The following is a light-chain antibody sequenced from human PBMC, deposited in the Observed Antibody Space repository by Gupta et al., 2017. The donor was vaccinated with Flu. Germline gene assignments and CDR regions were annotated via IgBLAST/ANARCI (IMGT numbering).Light chain of an antibody. CDR3: ISSTRRHTWV. J-gene: IGLJ3*02. CDR2: EVS. V-gene: IGLV2-14*01. Sequence: QSTLTQPASVSGSPGQSITISCTGTTSDIGAYNYVSWYQQPSGKAPKLMIYEVSNRPSGVSNRFSGSKSGNTASLTISGLQAEDEGDYYCISSTRRHTWVFGGGTKVTVL. CDR1: TSDIGAYNY.